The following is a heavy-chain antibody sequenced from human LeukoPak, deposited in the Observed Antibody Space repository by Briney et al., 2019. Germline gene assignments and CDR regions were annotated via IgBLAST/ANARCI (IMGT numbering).Heavy chain of an antibody. D-gene: IGHD3-3*01. CDR1: GFTFSSYW. V-gene: IGHV3-7*01. J-gene: IGHJ6*03. CDR2: IKQDGSEK. CDR3: ARSPLITIFGVVIPNYYYYYMDV. Sequence: GGSLRLSCAASGFTFSSYWMSWVRQAPGKGLEWVANIKQDGSEKYDVDSVKGRFTISRDNAKNSLYLQMNSLRAEDTAVYYCARSPLITIFGVVIPNYYYYYMDVWGKGTTVTVSS.